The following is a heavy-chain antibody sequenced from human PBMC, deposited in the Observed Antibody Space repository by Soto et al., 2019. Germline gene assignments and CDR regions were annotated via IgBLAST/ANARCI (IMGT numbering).Heavy chain of an antibody. CDR1: GFTFSSYG. CDR3: AKDRFSLGYAISSN. J-gene: IGHJ4*02. V-gene: IGHV3-30*18. CDR2: ISYDGSNK. Sequence: PGGSLRLSCAASGFTFSSYGMHWVRQAPGKGLEWVAVISYDGSNKYYADSVKGRFTISRDNSKNTLYLQMNSLRAEDTAVYYCAKDRFSLGYAISSNWGQRTLVTVSS. D-gene: IGHD3-9*01.